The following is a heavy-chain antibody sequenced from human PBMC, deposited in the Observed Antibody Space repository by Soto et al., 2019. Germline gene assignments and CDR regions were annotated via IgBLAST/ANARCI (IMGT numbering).Heavy chain of an antibody. V-gene: IGHV1-69*11. CDR2: IIPILGTA. Sequence: SVKVSCKASGGTMSSNATSRVKQAHGQRLEGIVTIIPILGTANSAQKLQGRVTITADGSTSTDYMELSRLRSEDKAVYYCERVRPKGVYDILAGLGGAFDIWGQGTMVTVSS. D-gene: IGHD3-9*01. CDR3: ERVRPKGVYDILAGLGGAFDI. J-gene: IGHJ3*02. CDR1: GGTMSSNA.